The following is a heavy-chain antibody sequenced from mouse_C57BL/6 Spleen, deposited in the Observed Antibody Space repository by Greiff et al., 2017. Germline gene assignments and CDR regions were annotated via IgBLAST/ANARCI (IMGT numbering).Heavy chain of an antibody. V-gene: IGHV1-81*01. CDR2: IYPRSGNT. D-gene: IGHD1-1*01. Sequence: QVQLQQSGAELARPGASVKLSRKASGYTFTSHGISRVKQRTGQGPEWIGEIYPRSGNTYYNEKFKGKATLTADKSSSTAYMELRSLTSEDSAVYVCARPYGGSYGGWYFDVWGTGTTVTVSS. CDR1: GYTFTSHG. J-gene: IGHJ1*03. CDR3: ARPYGGSYGGWYFDV.